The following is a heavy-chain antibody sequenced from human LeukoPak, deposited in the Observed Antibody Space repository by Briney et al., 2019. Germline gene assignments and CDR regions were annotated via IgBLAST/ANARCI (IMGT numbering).Heavy chain of an antibody. J-gene: IGHJ6*02. CDR2: ISSSSSYI. V-gene: IGHV3-21*01. Sequence: GGSLRLSCAASGFTFSSYSMNWVRQAPGKGLEWVSSISSSSSYIYYADSVKGRFTISRDNAKNSLYLQMNSLRAEDTAVYYCARGPLAGCSSTSCSRYYYGMDVWGQGTTVTVSS. D-gene: IGHD2-2*01. CDR1: GFTFSSYS. CDR3: ARGPLAGCSSTSCSRYYYGMDV.